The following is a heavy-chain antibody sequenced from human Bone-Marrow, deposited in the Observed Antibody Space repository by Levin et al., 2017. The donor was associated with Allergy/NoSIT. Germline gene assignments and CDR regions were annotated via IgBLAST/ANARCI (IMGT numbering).Heavy chain of an antibody. D-gene: IGHD2-2*01. Sequence: GESLKISCAASGFTFSSYAMSWVRQAPGKGLEWVSAISGSGGSTYYADSVKGRFTISRDNSKNTLYLQMNSLRAEDTAVYYCAKLGYCSSTSCYPDDAFDIWGQGTMVTVSS. CDR3: AKLGYCSSTSCYPDDAFDI. V-gene: IGHV3-23*01. J-gene: IGHJ3*02. CDR2: ISGSGGST. CDR1: GFTFSSYA.